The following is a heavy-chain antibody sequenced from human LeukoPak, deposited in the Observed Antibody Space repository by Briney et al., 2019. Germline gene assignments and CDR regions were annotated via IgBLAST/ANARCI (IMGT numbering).Heavy chain of an antibody. V-gene: IGHV4-59*10. D-gene: IGHD3-10*01. Sequence: SETLSLTCAVYGGSFSGYYWSWIRQPAGKGLEWIGRIYTSGSTNYNPSLKSRVTISVDTSKNQFSLKLSSVTAADTAVYYCARGLDYYGSGTLFDPWGQGTLVTVSS. CDR1: GGSFSGYY. CDR2: IYTSGST. CDR3: ARGLDYYGSGTLFDP. J-gene: IGHJ5*02.